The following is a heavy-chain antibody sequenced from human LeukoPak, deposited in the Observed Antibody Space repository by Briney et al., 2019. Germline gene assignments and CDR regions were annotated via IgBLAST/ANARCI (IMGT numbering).Heavy chain of an antibody. J-gene: IGHJ4*02. CDR1: GYTFTSYG. CDR2: ISAYNGNT. V-gene: IGHV1-18*01. CDR3: ARAGNYYDSSGYSPFDY. D-gene: IGHD3-22*01. Sequence: ASVKVSCKASGYTFTSYGISWVRQAPGQGLEWMGWISAYNGNTNYAQKLQGRVTMTTDTSTSTAYMELRSLRPDDTAVYYCARAGNYYDSSGYSPFDYWGQGTLVTVSS.